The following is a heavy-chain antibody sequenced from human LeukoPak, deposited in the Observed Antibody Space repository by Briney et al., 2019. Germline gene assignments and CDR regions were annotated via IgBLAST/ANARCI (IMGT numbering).Heavy chain of an antibody. V-gene: IGHV1-69*04. CDR1: GGTFSSYA. CDR2: IIPILGIA. CDR3: VTLGGSSSWYGSGMDV. D-gene: IGHD6-13*01. Sequence: GASVKVSCKASGGTFSSYAISWVRQAPGQGLEWMGRIIPILGIANYAQKFQGRVTITADKSTSTAYMELSSLRSEDTAVYYCVTLGGSSSWYGSGMDVWGQGTTVTVSS. J-gene: IGHJ6*02.